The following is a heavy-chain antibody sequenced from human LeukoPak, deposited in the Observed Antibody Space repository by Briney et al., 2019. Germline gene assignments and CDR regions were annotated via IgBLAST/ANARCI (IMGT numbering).Heavy chain of an antibody. Sequence: GASVKVSCKASGYTFTSYGISWLLQTPGQELEGMGWISAYNGNTNYAQKLQSRVTMTTDTSTSTDYMELRSMRSDDPDVYYCARVYYDFWSGYEYDTFDIWGPGTMVTVSS. CDR3: ARVYYDFWSGYEYDTFDI. V-gene: IGHV1-18*01. CDR1: GYTFTSYG. CDR2: ISAYNGNT. J-gene: IGHJ3*02. D-gene: IGHD3-3*01.